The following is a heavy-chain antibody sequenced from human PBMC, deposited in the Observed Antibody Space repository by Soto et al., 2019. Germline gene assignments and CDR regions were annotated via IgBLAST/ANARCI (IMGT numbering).Heavy chain of an antibody. J-gene: IGHJ5*02. Sequence: QLQLQESGSGLVKPSQTLSLTCAVSGGSISSGGYSWSWIRQPPGKGLEWIGYIYHSGSTYYNPSLKSRVTISVDRSKNQFSLKLISVTAADTAVYYCASRYYDILTGSHWFDPWGQGTLVTVSS. V-gene: IGHV4-30-2*01. D-gene: IGHD3-9*01. CDR2: IYHSGST. CDR1: GGSISSGGYS. CDR3: ASRYYDILTGSHWFDP.